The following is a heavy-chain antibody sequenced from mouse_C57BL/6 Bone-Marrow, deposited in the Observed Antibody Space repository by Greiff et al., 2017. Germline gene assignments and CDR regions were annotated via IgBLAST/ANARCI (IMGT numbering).Heavy chain of an antibody. V-gene: IGHV1-39*01. D-gene: IGHD2-4*01. Sequence: EVQLQQSGPELVKPGASVKISCKASGYSFTDYNMHWVKQSNGKSLEWIGVINPNYGTTSYNQKFKGKATFTVDQSSSTAYMQLNSLTSEDSAVYYGARGYDYDYAMDYWGQGTSVTVSS. CDR1: GYSFTDYN. CDR3: ARGYDYDYAMDY. J-gene: IGHJ4*01. CDR2: INPNYGTT.